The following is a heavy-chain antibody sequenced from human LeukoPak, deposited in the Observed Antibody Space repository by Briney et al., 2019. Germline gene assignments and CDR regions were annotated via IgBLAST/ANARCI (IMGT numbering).Heavy chain of an antibody. V-gene: IGHV3-15*01. CDR2: IKSKTDGGTT. D-gene: IGHD3-10*01. J-gene: IGHJ4*02. CDR1: GFTFSNAW. CDR3: TTDVALLWFGELSQFDY. Sequence: GGSLRLSCAASGFTFSNAWMSWVRQAPGKGLEWDGRIKSKTDGGTTNYAAPVKGRFTISRDDSKNTLYLQMNSLKTEDTAVYYCTTDVALLWFGELSQFDYWGQGTLVTVSS.